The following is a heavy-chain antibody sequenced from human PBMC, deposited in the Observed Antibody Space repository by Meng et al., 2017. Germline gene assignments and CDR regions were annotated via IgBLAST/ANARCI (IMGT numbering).Heavy chain of an antibody. V-gene: IGHV6-1*01. CDR1: GDTVSSDSAA. CDR2: TYYRSKWYN. D-gene: IGHD3-10*02. Sequence: QLQQSCPGLMKPSQTLSLTCAISGDTVSSDSAAWNWIRQSPSRGLEWLGRTYYRSKWYNDFAVSVKSRIITNPDTSKNHFSLQLNSVTPEDTAVYYCASGWSMFQTWGQGTLVTVSS. CDR3: ASGWSMFQT. J-gene: IGHJ4*02.